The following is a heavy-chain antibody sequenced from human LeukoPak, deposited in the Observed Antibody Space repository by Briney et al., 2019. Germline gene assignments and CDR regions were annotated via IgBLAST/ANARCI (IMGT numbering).Heavy chain of an antibody. D-gene: IGHD1-26*01. CDR2: ISVDGDNT. J-gene: IGHJ5*02. V-gene: IGHV3-43*02. CDR3: AKGVRSGTYYNCFDP. Sequence: PRGSLRLSCVASGFTLDDSALHWVRQAPGKGLEWISLISVDGDNTYYADSVKGRFTISRDTSTNSLYLQMSSLRAEDTAFYYCAKGVRSGTYYNCFDPWGQGTLVTVSS. CDR1: GFTLDDSA.